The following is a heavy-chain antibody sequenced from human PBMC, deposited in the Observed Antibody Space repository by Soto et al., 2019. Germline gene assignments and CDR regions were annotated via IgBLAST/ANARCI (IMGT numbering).Heavy chain of an antibody. Sequence: LSLTCAVYGGSFSGYYWSWIRQPPGKGLEWIGEINHSGSTNYNPSLKSRVTISVDTSKNQFSLKLSSVTAADTAVYYCARAGGVVVAATPSPIDYWGQGTLVTVSS. CDR2: INHSGST. V-gene: IGHV4-34*01. J-gene: IGHJ4*02. CDR3: ARAGGVVVAATPSPIDY. CDR1: GGSFSGYY. D-gene: IGHD2-15*01.